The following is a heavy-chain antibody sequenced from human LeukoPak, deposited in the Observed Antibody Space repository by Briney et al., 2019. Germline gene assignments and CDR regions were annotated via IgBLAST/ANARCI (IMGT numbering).Heavy chain of an antibody. D-gene: IGHD6-13*01. Sequence: GGSLRLSCAASGFTFSSYGMHWVRQAPGKGLEWVAFIRYDGSNKYYADSVKGRFTISRDNAKNSLYLQMNSLRAEDTAVYYCARVARSIAAADYFDYWGQGTLVTVSS. J-gene: IGHJ4*02. CDR3: ARVARSIAAADYFDY. CDR2: IRYDGSNK. CDR1: GFTFSSYG. V-gene: IGHV3-30*02.